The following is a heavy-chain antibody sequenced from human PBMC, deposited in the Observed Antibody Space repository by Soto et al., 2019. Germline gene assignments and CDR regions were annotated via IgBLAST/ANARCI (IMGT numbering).Heavy chain of an antibody. Sequence: ASVKVSCKASGHTFTGHHMHWVRQAPGQGLEWVTLINLDSGDTIYAQKFQGRVTTTRDTSITIVYMDVSGLRYDDTAVYYCALERKGTGAFDYWGQGTQVTVSS. CDR3: ALERKGTGAFDY. CDR2: INLDSGDT. J-gene: IGHJ4*02. V-gene: IGHV1-2*02. D-gene: IGHD1-1*01. CDR1: GHTFTGHH.